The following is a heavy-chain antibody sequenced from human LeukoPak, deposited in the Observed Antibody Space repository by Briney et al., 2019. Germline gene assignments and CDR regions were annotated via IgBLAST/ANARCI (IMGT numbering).Heavy chain of an antibody. CDR2: ISGSGVI. CDR1: GFFFSSYS. V-gene: IGHV3-48*04. CDR3: ARDMLSNGDYVAFDI. Sequence: GGSLRLSCAASGFFFSSYSMNWFRQAPGKGLEWLAYISGSGVIYYADSVKGRFTISRDNAQNSLYLQMNSLRAEDTAVYYCARDMLSNGDYVAFDIWGQGTMVTVSS. J-gene: IGHJ3*02. D-gene: IGHD4-17*01.